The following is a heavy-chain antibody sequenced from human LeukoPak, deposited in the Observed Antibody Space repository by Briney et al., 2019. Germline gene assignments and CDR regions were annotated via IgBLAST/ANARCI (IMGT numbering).Heavy chain of an antibody. J-gene: IGHJ4*02. CDR3: ASEYYYDSSGYYSLAY. CDR2: INYSGST. D-gene: IGHD3-22*01. Sequence: SETLSLTCTVSGGSISSYYWSWIRQPPGKGLEWIGYINYSGSTNNPSLKSRVTISVDTSKNQFSLRLSSVTAADTAVYYCASEYYYDSSGYYSLAYWGQGTLVTVSS. CDR1: GGSISSYY. V-gene: IGHV4-59*12.